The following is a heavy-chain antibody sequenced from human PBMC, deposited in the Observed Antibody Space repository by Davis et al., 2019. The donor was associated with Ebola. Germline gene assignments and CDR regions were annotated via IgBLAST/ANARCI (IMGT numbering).Heavy chain of an antibody. CDR1: GGSINNGGYF. D-gene: IGHD1-20*01. Sequence: MPSETLSLTCSVPGGSINNGGYFWSWIRQHPGKGLEWIGYIYYSGSTDYNPSLKSRLTISIDTSKNQFSLKLNSVTAADTAVYYCARGGQRGNNWDYWGHGTLVTVSS. J-gene: IGHJ4*01. V-gene: IGHV4-31*03. CDR3: ARGGQRGNNWDY. CDR2: IYYSGST.